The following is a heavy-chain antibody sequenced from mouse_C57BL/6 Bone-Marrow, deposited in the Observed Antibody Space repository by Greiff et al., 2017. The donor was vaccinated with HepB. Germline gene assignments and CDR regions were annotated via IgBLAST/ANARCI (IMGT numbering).Heavy chain of an antibody. D-gene: IGHD2-2*01. V-gene: IGHV1-39*01. CDR3: ARLTPDGYGGRYFDY. CDR2: ITPNYGTT. J-gene: IGHJ2*01. CDR1: GYSFTDYN. Sequence: VHVKQSGPELVKPGASVKISCKASGYSFTDYNMNWVKQSNGKSLEWIGLITPNYGTTSYNQKFKGKATLTVDQSSSTAYMPLNSLTSEDSAVYYCARLTPDGYGGRYFDYWGQGTTLTVSS.